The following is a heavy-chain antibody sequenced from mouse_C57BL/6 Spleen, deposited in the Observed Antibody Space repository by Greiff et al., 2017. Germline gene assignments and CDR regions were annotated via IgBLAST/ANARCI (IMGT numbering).Heavy chain of an antibody. D-gene: IGHD2-2*01. CDR1: GFTFSSYG. J-gene: IGHJ4*01. CDR3: ARHGLGNAMDY. Sequence: VQLVESGGDLVKPGGSLKLSCAASGFTFSSYGMSWVRQTPDKRLEWVATISSGGSYTYYPDSVKGRFTISRDNAKNTLYLQMSSLKSEDTAMYYCARHGLGNAMDYWGQGTSVTVSS. V-gene: IGHV5-6*01. CDR2: ISSGGSYT.